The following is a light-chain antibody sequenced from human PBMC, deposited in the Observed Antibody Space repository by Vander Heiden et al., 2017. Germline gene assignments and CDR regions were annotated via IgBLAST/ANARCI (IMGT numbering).Light chain of an antibody. CDR2: GTN. CDR1: RSNIGRNT. J-gene: IGLJ1*01. V-gene: IGLV1-44*01. Sequence: QSVLTQPPSASVTPGQRVTISCSGGRSNIGRNTVNWYQQLPGTAPKLLIYGTNQRPSGVPDRFSGSKSGTSASLAISGLHSEDEADYYCVAWDDKLIGYVFGTGTKVTVL. CDR3: VAWDDKLIGYV.